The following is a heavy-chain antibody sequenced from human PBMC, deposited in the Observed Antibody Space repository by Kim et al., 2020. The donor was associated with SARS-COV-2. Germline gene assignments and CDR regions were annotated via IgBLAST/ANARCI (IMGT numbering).Heavy chain of an antibody. Sequence: GGSLRLSCAASGFTFSSSGMHWVRQAPGKGLEWVAVISYDGSNTYYADSVKGRFTISRDNSKNTLYLQMNSLRAEDTAVYYCAKDQYYDFWSGYQVEELDKRDYWGQGTLVTVSS. CDR3: AKDQYYDFWSGYQVEELDKRDY. CDR1: GFTFSSSG. V-gene: IGHV3-30*18. CDR2: ISYDGSNT. D-gene: IGHD3-3*01. J-gene: IGHJ4*02.